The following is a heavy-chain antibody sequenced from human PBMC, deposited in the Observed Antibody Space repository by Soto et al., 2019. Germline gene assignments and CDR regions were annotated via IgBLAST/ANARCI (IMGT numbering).Heavy chain of an antibody. CDR2: IYYSGNT. J-gene: IGHJ6*03. CDR3: ARHFRGSGAYYMDV. Sequence: SETLSLTCTVSGGSISSSSYYWGWIRQPRGKGLEWIGSIYYSGNTYYNPSLKSRVTISVDTSKNQFSLKLSSVTAADTAVYYCARHFRGSGAYYMDVWGKGTTVTVSS. D-gene: IGHD3-10*01. CDR1: GGSISSSSYY. V-gene: IGHV4-39*01.